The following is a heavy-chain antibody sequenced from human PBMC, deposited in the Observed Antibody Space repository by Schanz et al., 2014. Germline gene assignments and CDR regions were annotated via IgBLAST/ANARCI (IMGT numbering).Heavy chain of an antibody. CDR3: AKGRMTATNFFDS. CDR1: GLTFSSYA. J-gene: IGHJ4*02. D-gene: IGHD1-7*01. V-gene: IGHV3-7*01. CDR2: INPDGSGK. Sequence: EVHLVESGGGLVQPGGSLRLSCAASGLTFSSYAMSWVRQAPGKGLESVAKINPDGSGKYYVVSVEGRFTISRDNAKKSLDLHMNSLTAEDTAVYYCAKGRMTATNFFDSWGQGTLVTVSS.